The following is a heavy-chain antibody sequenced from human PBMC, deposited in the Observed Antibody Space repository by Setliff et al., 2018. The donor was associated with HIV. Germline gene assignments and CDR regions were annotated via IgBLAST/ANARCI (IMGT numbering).Heavy chain of an antibody. CDR2: IYHNGFA. Sequence: SETLSLTCTVSGDSITGRWLSWIRQPPGKGLEWTGNIYHNGFANYNPSLKSRLTISVDTSKNQVSLTLSSVTPADTAVYYCARHICGITDCYAVDVWGPGTMVTVSS. CDR3: ARHICGITDCYAVDV. V-gene: IGHV4-59*11. J-gene: IGHJ3*01. D-gene: IGHD2-2*01. CDR1: GDSITGRW.